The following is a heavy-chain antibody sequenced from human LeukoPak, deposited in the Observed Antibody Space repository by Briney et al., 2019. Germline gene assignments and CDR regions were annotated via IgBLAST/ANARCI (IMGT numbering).Heavy chain of an antibody. CDR1: GFTFGDYA. CDR2: IRSKAYGGTT. J-gene: IGHJ3*02. CDR3: TRAGYYDSSGYYPHDAFDI. Sequence: GGSLRLSCTASGFTFGDYAMSWFRQAPGKGLEGVGFIRSKAYGGTTEYAASVKGRFTISRDDSKSIAYLQMNSLKTEDTAVYYCTRAGYYDSSGYYPHDAFDIWGQGTMVTVSS. D-gene: IGHD3-22*01. V-gene: IGHV3-49*03.